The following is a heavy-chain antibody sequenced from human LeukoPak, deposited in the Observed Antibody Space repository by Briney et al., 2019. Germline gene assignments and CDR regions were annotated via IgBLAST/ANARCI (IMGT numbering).Heavy chain of an antibody. CDR2: IIPIFGTA. J-gene: IGHJ4*02. D-gene: IGHD6-13*01. V-gene: IGHV1-69*05. CDR1: GGTFSSYA. Sequence: ASVKVSCKASGGTFSSYAISWVRQAPGQGLEWMGGIIPIFGTANYAQKFQGRVTITTDESTSTAYMELSSLRSEDTAVYYCARRAGQQPHVDYWGQGTLVTVSS. CDR3: ARRAGQQPHVDY.